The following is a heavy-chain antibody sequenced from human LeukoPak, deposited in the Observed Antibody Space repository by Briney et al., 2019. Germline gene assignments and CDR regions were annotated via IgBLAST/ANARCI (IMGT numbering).Heavy chain of an antibody. CDR2: IIPTFGTA. Sequence: GASVKVSCKASGGTVSSYAISWVRQAPGQGLEWMGGIIPTFGTANYAQKFQGRVTITADKSTSTAYMELSSLRSEDTAVYYCASSNGYSSGWYLPITDYWGQGTLVTVSS. CDR1: GGTVSSYA. D-gene: IGHD6-19*01. J-gene: IGHJ4*02. CDR3: ASSNGYSSGWYLPITDY. V-gene: IGHV1-69*06.